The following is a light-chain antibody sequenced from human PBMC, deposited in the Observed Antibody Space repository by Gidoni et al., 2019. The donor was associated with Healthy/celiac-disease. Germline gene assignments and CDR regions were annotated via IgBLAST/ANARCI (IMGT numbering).Light chain of an antibody. CDR1: QSISSY. CDR3: QQSYSTPLT. J-gene: IGKJ4*01. V-gene: IGKV1-39*01. CDR2: AAS. Sequence: DIKMTSSPSSLSASVGDRVTITCRASQSISSYLNWYQQKPGKAPKLLIYAASSLQSGVPSRFSGSGSGTDFTLTISSLQPEDFATYYCQQSYSTPLTFGGGTKVEIK.